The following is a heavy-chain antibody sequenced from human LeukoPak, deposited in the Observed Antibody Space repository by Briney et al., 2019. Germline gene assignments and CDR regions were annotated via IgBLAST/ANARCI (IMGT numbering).Heavy chain of an antibody. CDR1: GYSFTSYW. D-gene: IGHD4-23*01. Sequence: GESLKISCKGSGYSFTSYWIGWVRQMPGKGLEWMGIIDPGDSDTRYSPSFQGQVTISADKSISTAYLQWSSLKASDTAMYYCARRGNSWGRGGPYLDYWGQGTLVTVSS. V-gene: IGHV5-51*01. J-gene: IGHJ4*02. CDR3: ARRGNSWGRGGPYLDY. CDR2: IDPGDSDT.